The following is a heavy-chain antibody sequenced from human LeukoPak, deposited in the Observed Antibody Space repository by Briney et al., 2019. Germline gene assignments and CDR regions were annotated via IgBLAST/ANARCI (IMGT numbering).Heavy chain of an antibody. J-gene: IGHJ4*02. D-gene: IGHD1-26*01. CDR1: GYTFTNYD. CDR2: INAGNGNT. CDR3: ARDSIVGASSDY. V-gene: IGHV1-3*01. Sequence: ASVKVSCKTSGYTFTNYDINWVRQATGQGLEWMGWINAGNGNTKYSQKFQGRVTITIDTSASTAYMELSSLRSADTAVFYCARDSIVGASSDYWGQGTLVTVSS.